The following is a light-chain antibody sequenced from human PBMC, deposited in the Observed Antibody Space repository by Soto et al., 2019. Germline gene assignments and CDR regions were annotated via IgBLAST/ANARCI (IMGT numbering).Light chain of an antibody. V-gene: IGKV3-20*01. CDR2: GAS. J-gene: IGKJ2*01. CDR1: QSVSSSR. Sequence: DIVLTQSPGTLSLSPGEGATLSCRASQSVSSSRLAWYQQKPGQAPRLVIYGASSRATGIPDRFSGSGSGTDFTLTISRLEPEDFAVYYCQQYGGSPLYTFGQGTTLEIK. CDR3: QQYGGSPLYT.